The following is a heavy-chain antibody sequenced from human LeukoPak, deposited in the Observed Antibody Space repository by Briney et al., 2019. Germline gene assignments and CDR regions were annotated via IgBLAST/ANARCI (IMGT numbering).Heavy chain of an antibody. CDR1: GFTFTSYG. CDR3: AKDRGIFGVVTQIGY. CDR2: IRYDGGNK. J-gene: IGHJ4*02. Sequence: GGSLRLSCAASGFTFTSYGMHWVRQAPGKGLEWVTFIRYDGGNKYYADSVKGRFTISRDNSKNTLYLQMNSLRVEDTAAYYCAKDRGIFGVVTQIGYWGQGTLVTVSS. V-gene: IGHV3-30*02. D-gene: IGHD3-3*01.